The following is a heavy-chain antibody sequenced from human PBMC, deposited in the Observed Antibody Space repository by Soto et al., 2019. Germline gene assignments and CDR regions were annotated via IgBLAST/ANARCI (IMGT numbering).Heavy chain of an antibody. CDR3: ARVNYDILTSPNWFDP. V-gene: IGHV1-8*01. CDR2: MKSNSGDT. CDR1: GYTFTSYD. Sequence: WASVKVSCKASGYTFTSYDINWVRQATGQGLEWMGWMKSNSGDTGYAQKFQGRVTMTRDTSINTAYMELSNLKSEDTAVYYCARVNYDILTSPNWFDPWGQGTPVTVSS. J-gene: IGHJ5*02. D-gene: IGHD3-9*01.